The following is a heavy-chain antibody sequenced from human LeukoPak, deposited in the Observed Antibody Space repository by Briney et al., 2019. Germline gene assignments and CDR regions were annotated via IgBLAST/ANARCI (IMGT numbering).Heavy chain of an antibody. J-gene: IGHJ4*02. V-gene: IGHV3-30*03. Sequence: PGGSLRLSCAASGFTFSSYGMHWVRQAPGKGLEWVAVISYDGSNKYYADSVKGRFTISRDNSKNTLYLQMNSLRAEDTAVYYCARDRLVGLDYWGQGTLVTVSS. CDR1: GFTFSSYG. CDR3: ARDRLVGLDY. CDR2: ISYDGSNK. D-gene: IGHD1-26*01.